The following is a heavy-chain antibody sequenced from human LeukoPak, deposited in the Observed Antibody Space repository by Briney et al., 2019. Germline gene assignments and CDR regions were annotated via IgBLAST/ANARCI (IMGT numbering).Heavy chain of an antibody. CDR3: ATSDTTSAYFSHMSV. CDR2: IYHIGTT. V-gene: IGHV4-59*03. D-gene: IGHD1-14*01. CDR1: GGSIRPYY. Sequence: SETLSLTCTVSGGSIRPYYWSWVRQPPGKGLEWIGYIYHIGTTNYNPSLKSRLTISVDTSKNQFSLRLTSVTAADTAVYYCATSDTTSAYFSHMSVWGQGTPVTVSS. J-gene: IGHJ6*02.